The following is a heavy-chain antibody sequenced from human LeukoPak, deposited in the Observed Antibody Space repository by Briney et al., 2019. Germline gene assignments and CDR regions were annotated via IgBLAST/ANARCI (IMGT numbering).Heavy chain of an antibody. CDR2: INHSGST. CDR3: ARSPDTAMGES. Sequence: SETLSLTCAVYGGSFSGYYWSWIRQPPGKGREWIGEINHSGSTNYNPSLKSRVTISVDTSKNQFSLKLSSVTAADTAVYYCARSPDTAMGESWGQGTLVTVPS. V-gene: IGHV4-34*01. J-gene: IGHJ4*02. D-gene: IGHD5-18*01. CDR1: GGSFSGYY.